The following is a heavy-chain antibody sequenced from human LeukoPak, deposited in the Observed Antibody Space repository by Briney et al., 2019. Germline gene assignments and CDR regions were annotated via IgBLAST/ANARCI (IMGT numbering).Heavy chain of an antibody. Sequence: SETLSLTCTVSGGSISSYYWSWIRQPPGKGLEWIGYIYYSGSTNYNPSLKSRVTISVDKSKNQFSLKLSSVTAADTAVYYCAREGGIVVVPERRGYYFDYWGQGTLVTVSS. CDR2: IYYSGST. CDR1: GGSISSYY. CDR3: AREGGIVVVPERRGYYFDY. V-gene: IGHV4-59*12. D-gene: IGHD2-2*01. J-gene: IGHJ4*02.